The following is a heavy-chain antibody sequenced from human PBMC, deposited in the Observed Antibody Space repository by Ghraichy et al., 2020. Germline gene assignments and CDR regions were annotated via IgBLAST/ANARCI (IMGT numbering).Heavy chain of an antibody. CDR3: VKTEDSSGYKSYYFDY. CDR2: IWDDGSHE. D-gene: IGHD3-22*01. J-gene: IGHJ4*02. V-gene: IGHV3-33*06. Sequence: GGSLRLSCAASGFRFGSFGMHWVRQAPGKGLEWMAAIWDDGSHEYYADSVKGRFTISRDNSKNALYLEMISLRVEDTAMYYCVKTEDSSGYKSYYFDYWGQGTLVTVSS. CDR1: GFRFGSFG.